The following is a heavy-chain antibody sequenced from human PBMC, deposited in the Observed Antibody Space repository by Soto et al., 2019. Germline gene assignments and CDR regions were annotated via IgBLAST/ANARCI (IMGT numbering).Heavy chain of an antibody. CDR2: ISSSSSTI. Sequence: GSLRLSCAASGFTFSSYSMNWVRQAPGKGLEWVSYISSSSSTIYYADSVKGRFTISRDNAKNSLYLQMNSLRAEDTAVYYCARDRSDFWSGYYPKYYFDYWGQGTLVTVSS. CDR1: GFTFSSYS. CDR3: ARDRSDFWSGYYPKYYFDY. D-gene: IGHD3-3*01. J-gene: IGHJ4*02. V-gene: IGHV3-48*01.